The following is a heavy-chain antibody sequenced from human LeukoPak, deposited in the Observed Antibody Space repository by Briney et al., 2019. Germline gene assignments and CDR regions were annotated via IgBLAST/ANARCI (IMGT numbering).Heavy chain of an antibody. V-gene: IGHV4-39*01. CDR1: GGSLSSSSYY. D-gene: IGHD6-25*01. CDR2: IYYSGST. CDR3: ASRYSSGSGL. Sequence: SETLSLTCTVSGGSLSSSSYYWGWLRQPPGRGLEWIGSIYYSGSTYYNPALKSRVTISVDTSKNQFSLKLSSVTAADTAVYYCASRYSSGSGLWGQGTLVTVSS. J-gene: IGHJ4*02.